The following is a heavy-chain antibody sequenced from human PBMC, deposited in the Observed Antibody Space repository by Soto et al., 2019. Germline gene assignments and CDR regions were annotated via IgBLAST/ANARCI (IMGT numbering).Heavy chain of an antibody. J-gene: IGHJ4*02. CDR1: GYTFTTYG. CDR2: INAYNGNT. CDR3: ARDPVAGTDFDY. Sequence: QVQLVQSGAEVKKPGASVKVSCKASGYTFTTYGISWVRQAPGQGLEWMGWINAYNGNTNYAQKLQGRVTMTTDTCTSPAYMELRSLRYDDTAVYYCARDPVAGTDFDYWGQGTLGSVYS. D-gene: IGHD6-19*01. V-gene: IGHV1-18*01.